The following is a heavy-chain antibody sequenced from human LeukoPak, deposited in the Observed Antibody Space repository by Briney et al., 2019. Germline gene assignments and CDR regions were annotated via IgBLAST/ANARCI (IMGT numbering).Heavy chain of an antibody. J-gene: IGHJ3*02. CDR3: ARGGYYDKEAFDI. CDR2: IKYSGHT. CDR1: GGSISSDSLY. D-gene: IGHD3-22*01. Sequence: SETLSLTCTVSGGSISSDSLYWGWVRQPPGKGLEWIGSIKYSGHTYYNPSLKSRVTLSVDTSKNQFSLKLSSVTAADTAVYYCARGGYYDKEAFDIWGQGTMVTVSS. V-gene: IGHV4-39*07.